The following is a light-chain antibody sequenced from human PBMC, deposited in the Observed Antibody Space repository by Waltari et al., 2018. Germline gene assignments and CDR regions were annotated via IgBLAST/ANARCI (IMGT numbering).Light chain of an antibody. J-gene: IGLJ2*01. CDR1: ALPNQY. V-gene: IGLV3-25*03. CDR3: QSADWSSKYVI. Sequence: SYELTQPPSVSVSPGETARITCSGDALPNQYAYWYQQKAGQAPVLVIKKDSERPAGSPERVSGSISGTTVTVTISGVQAEDEADYYCQSADWSSKYVIFGGGTKLTVL. CDR2: KDS.